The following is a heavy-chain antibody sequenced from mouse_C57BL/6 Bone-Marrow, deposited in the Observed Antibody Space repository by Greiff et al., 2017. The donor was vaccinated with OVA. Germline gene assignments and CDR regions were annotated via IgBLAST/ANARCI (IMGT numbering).Heavy chain of an antibody. J-gene: IGHJ3*01. Sequence: EVHLVESGGGLVKPGGSLKLSCAASGFTFSSYTMSWVRQTPEKRLEWVATISGGGGNTYYPDSVKGRFTISRDNAKNTLYLQMSSLRSEDTALYYCARRVDSSGYVGFAYWGQGTLVTVSA. CDR1: GFTFSSYT. CDR2: ISGGGGNT. CDR3: ARRVDSSGYVGFAY. V-gene: IGHV5-9*01. D-gene: IGHD3-2*02.